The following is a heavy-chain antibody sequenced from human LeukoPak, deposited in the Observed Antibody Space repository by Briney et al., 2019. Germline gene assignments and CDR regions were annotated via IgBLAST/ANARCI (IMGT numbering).Heavy chain of an antibody. D-gene: IGHD3-16*02. CDR1: GFTFSSYW. CDR2: IKQDGSEK. CDR3: AREPRHYDYVWGSYRYVLDY. J-gene: IGHJ4*02. Sequence: GGSLRLSCAASGFTFSSYWMSWVRQAPGKGLEWVANIKQDGSEKYYVDFVKGRFTISRDNAKNSLYLQMNSLRAEDTAVYYCAREPRHYDYVWGSYRYVLDYWGQGTLVTVSS. V-gene: IGHV3-7*01.